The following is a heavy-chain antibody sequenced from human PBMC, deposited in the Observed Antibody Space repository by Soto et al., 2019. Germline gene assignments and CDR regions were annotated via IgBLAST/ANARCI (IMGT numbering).Heavy chain of an antibody. J-gene: IGHJ3*02. D-gene: IGHD4-17*01. V-gene: IGHV3-21*01. CDR2: ISSSSSYI. CDR1: GFTFSSYS. CDR3: ARDQNYGDYIGAFDI. Sequence: EVQLVESGGGLVKPGGSLRLSCAASGFTFSSYSMNWGRQAPGKGLEWVSSISSSSSYIYYADSVKGRFTISRDNAKNSLYLQMNSLRAEDTAVYYCARDQNYGDYIGAFDIWGQGTMVTVSS.